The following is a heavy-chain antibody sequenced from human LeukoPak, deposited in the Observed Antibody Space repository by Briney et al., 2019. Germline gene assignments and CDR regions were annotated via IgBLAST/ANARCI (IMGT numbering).Heavy chain of an antibody. D-gene: IGHD6-6*01. J-gene: IGHJ3*02. CDR1: GGSISSYY. V-gene: IGHV4-59*01. CDR3: AVWAARSAFDI. CDR2: IYYSGST. Sequence: PSETLSLTCTVSGGSISSYYWSWIRQPPGKGLEWIGHIYYSGSTNYNPSLKSRVTISIDTSKNQFSLRLSSVTAADTAVYYCAVWAARSAFDIWGQGTMVTVSS.